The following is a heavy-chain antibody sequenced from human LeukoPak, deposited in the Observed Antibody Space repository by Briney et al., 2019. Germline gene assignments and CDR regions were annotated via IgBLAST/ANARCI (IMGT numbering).Heavy chain of an antibody. V-gene: IGHV1-69*04. J-gene: IGHJ4*02. CDR2: IIPILGIA. CDR1: GGTFSSYA. Sequence: GASVKVSCKASGGTFSSYAISWVRQAPGQGLEWMGRIIPILGIANYAQKFQGRVTITADKSTSTAYMELSSLRSEDTAVYYCARDSVSDVYYDSSGPFDYWGQGTLVTVSS. D-gene: IGHD3-22*01. CDR3: ARDSVSDVYYDSSGPFDY.